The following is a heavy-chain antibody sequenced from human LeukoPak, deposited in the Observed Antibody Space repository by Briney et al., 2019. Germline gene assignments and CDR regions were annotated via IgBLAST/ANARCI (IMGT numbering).Heavy chain of an antibody. CDR2: IGPSSAGT. V-gene: IGHV3-23*01. J-gene: IGHJ4*02. CDR1: GFSFSTYA. CDR3: ARDQRYCSSSSCPWEPFDY. D-gene: IGHD2-2*01. Sequence: GGSLRLSCAASGFSFSTYAMTWVRQAPGKGLEWVSSIGPSSAGTYYADSVKGRFTISRDNSKNTLYLQMNSLRAEDTAVYYCARDQRYCSSSSCPWEPFDYWGQGTLVTVSS.